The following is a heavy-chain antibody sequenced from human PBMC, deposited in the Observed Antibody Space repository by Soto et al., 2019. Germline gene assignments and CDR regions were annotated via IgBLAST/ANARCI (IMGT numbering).Heavy chain of an antibody. V-gene: IGHV4-31*03. CDR2: IYYSGST. CDR3: ASRNYGDYQFYDY. J-gene: IGHJ4*02. D-gene: IGHD4-17*01. Sequence: QVQLQESGPGLVKPSQTLSLTCTVSGGSISSGGYYWSWIRQHPGKGLEWIGYIYYSGSTYYNPSLRVRVTISVDTSKNQFSLKLSSVTAADTAVYYCASRNYGDYQFYDYWGQGTLVTVSS. CDR1: GGSISSGGYY.